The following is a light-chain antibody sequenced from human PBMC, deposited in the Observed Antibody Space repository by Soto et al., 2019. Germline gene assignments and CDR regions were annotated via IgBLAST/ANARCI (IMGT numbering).Light chain of an antibody. V-gene: IGKV3-20*01. Sequence: EIVLTQSPGTLSLSPGERATLSCRASQSVSSSYLAWYQQKPGQAPRLLIYGASSRATGIPDRFSGSGSGTDFTLTLSRPEPEDFAVYYCHQYGSSPLTFGGGTKVEIK. CDR2: GAS. J-gene: IGKJ4*01. CDR1: QSVSSSY. CDR3: HQYGSSPLT.